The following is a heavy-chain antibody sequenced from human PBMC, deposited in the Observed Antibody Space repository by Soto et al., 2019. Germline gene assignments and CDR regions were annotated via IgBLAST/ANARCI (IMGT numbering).Heavy chain of an antibody. Sequence: PSETLSLTCTVSGGSISYYYWSWIRQPPGKGLEWIGYMYYSGGSNYNPSLNSRVTISVDTSKNQFSLKLTSVTAADTAVYHCARGGYCNGSDCRGEFYYFQYGIDVWGQGTTVTVSS. CDR2: MYYSGGS. CDR3: ARGGYCNGSDCRGEFYYFQYGIDV. V-gene: IGHV4-59*01. CDR1: GGSISYYY. D-gene: IGHD2-15*01. J-gene: IGHJ6*02.